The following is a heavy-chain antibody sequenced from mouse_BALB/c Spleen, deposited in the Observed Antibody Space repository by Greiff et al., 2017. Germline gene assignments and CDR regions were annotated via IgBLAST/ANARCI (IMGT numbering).Heavy chain of an antibody. D-gene: IGHD4-1*01. CDR1: GYTFTSYW. V-gene: IGHV1-7*01. CDR2: INPSTGYT. Sequence: VQLQQSGAELAKPGASVKMSCKASGYTFTSYWMHWVKQRPGQGLEWIGYINPSTGYTEYNQKFKDKATLTADKSSSTAYMQLGSLTSEDSAVYYCARWDDFDYRGQGTTPTVSS. CDR3: ARWDDFDY. J-gene: IGHJ2*01.